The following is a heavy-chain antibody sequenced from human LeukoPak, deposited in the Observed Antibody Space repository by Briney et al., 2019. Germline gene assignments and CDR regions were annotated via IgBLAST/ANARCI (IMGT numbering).Heavy chain of an antibody. CDR3: AREADTAMVYDAFDI. V-gene: IGHV4-39*07. CDR2: IYYSGST. J-gene: IGHJ3*02. CDR1: GGSISSSSYY. Sequence: SETLSLTCTVSGGSISSSSYYWGWIRQPPGKGLEWIGSIYYSGSTYYNPSLKSRVTISVDTSKNQFSLKLSSVTAADTAVYYCAREADTAMVYDAFDIWGQGTMVTVSS. D-gene: IGHD5-18*01.